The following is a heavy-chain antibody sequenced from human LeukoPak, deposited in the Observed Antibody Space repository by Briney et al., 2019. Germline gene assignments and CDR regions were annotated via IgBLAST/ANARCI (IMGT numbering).Heavy chain of an antibody. CDR1: GFSLSNSY. CDR3: ARDKSSGYGMDV. J-gene: IGHJ6*02. CDR2: IYSGGST. D-gene: IGHD3-22*01. Sequence: GGSLRLSCAASGFSLSNSYMSWVRQAPGKGLEWVSVIYSGGSTYYVDSVTGRFTISRDSSENTLYLQMDSLRAEDTAVYYCARDKSSGYGMDVWGQGTTVIVSS. V-gene: IGHV3-53*01.